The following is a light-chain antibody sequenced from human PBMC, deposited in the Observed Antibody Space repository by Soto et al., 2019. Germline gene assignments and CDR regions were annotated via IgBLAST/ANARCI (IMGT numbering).Light chain of an antibody. Sequence: DIVMTQSPDALAVSLGERATINCKSSQGVVHSSNNKDFLAWFQQKPGQPPKLLIYWASTRESGVPDRFSGSGSGIDFTLTISSLQAEDVAIYYCQQYYSLPFTFGPGTKVDLK. CDR2: WAS. J-gene: IGKJ3*01. CDR1: QGVVHSSNNKDF. V-gene: IGKV4-1*01. CDR3: QQYYSLPFT.